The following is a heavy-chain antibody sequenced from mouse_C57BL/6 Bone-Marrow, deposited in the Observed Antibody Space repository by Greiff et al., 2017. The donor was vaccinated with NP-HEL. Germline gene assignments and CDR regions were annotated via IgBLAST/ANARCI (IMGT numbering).Heavy chain of an antibody. CDR3: ASRDGTGMDY. CDR1: GYTFTSYG. J-gene: IGHJ4*01. V-gene: IGHV1-81*01. D-gene: IGHD2-1*01. CDR2: IYPRSGNT. Sequence: VHLQQSGAELARPGASVKLSCKASGYTFTSYGISWVKQRTGQGLEWIGEIYPRSGNTYYNEKFKGKATLTADKSSSTAYMELRSLTSEDSAVYFCASRDGTGMDYWGQGTSVTVSS.